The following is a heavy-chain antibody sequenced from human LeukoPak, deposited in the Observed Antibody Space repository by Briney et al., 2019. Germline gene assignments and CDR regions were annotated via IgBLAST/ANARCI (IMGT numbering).Heavy chain of an antibody. CDR2: IYHSGST. CDR3: ARDASLCSGGSCYSGAFDI. CDR1: GGSISSGGYS. D-gene: IGHD2-15*01. V-gene: IGHV4-30-2*01. Sequence: SETLSLTCAVSGGSISSGGYSWSWIRQPPGKGLEWIGYIYHSGSTYYNPSLKSRVTISVDRSKSQFSLKLSSVTAADTAVYYCARDASLCSGGSCYSGAFDIWGQGTMVTVSS. J-gene: IGHJ3*02.